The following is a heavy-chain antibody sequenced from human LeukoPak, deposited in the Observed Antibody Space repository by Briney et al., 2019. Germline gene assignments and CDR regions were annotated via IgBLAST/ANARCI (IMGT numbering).Heavy chain of an antibody. V-gene: IGHV3-23*01. CDR1: GFTFSSYA. CDR3: ANAYSSSWFPTLPDY. D-gene: IGHD6-13*01. Sequence: GGSLRLSCAASGFTFSSYAMSWVRQAPGKGLEWVSAISGSGGSTYYADSVKGRFTISRDNSRNTLYLQMNSLRAEDTAVYYCANAYSSSWFPTLPDYWGQEPWSPSPQ. J-gene: IGHJ4*01. CDR2: ISGSGGST.